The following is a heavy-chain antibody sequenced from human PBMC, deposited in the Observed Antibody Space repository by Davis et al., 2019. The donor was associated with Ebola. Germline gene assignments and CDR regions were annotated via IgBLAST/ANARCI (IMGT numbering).Heavy chain of an antibody. CDR3: ARGWLQTGLDV. D-gene: IGHD5-24*01. Sequence: PSETLSLTCAISGDSVSINSAGWNWIRQSPSRGLEWLGRTYYSSKWYHDYATSVKSRLTINLDTSKNHFSLQLNSVTPEDTAVYYCARGWLQTGLDVWGKGTTVTV. CDR1: GDSVSINSAG. V-gene: IGHV6-1*01. CDR2: TYYSSKWYH. J-gene: IGHJ6*04.